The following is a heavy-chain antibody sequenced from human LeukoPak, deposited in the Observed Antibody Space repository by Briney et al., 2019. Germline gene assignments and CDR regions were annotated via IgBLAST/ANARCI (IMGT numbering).Heavy chain of an antibody. CDR1: GYTFINYW. V-gene: IGHV5-51*01. CDR2: MYPGDSDT. J-gene: IGHJ4*02. CDR3: ARQGSRGYFDY. D-gene: IGHD6-19*01. Sequence: GESLKISCKGSGYTFINYWIGWVRQMPGKGLEWMGIMYPGDSDTRYSPSFQGQVTISADKSISNAYLQWSSLKASDTAMYYCARQGSRGYFDYWGQGTLVTVSS.